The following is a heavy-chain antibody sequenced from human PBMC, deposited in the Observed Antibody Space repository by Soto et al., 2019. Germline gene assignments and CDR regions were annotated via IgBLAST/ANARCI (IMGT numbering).Heavy chain of an antibody. J-gene: IGHJ5*02. D-gene: IGHD3-3*01. V-gene: IGHV4-34*01. CDR3: AQYYDFWSGSWFDP. Sequence: SETLSLTCAVYGGSFSGYYWSWIRQPPGKGLEWIGEINHSGSTNYNPSLKSRVTISVDTSKNQFSLKLSSVTAADTAVYYCAQYYDFWSGSWFDPWGQGTLVTVSS. CDR2: INHSGST. CDR1: GGSFSGYY.